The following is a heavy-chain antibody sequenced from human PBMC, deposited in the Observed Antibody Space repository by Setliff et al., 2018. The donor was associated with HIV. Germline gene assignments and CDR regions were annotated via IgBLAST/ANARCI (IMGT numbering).Heavy chain of an antibody. J-gene: IGHJ4*02. V-gene: IGHV4-39*01. CDR2: IYHSGTI. Sequence: PSETLSLTCTVSGGPVTSSSYFWGWVRQPPGKGLEWIGSIYHSGTIYYSPSLKSRVTMSVDTSKNQFSLNLSSVTAADTGVYYCARHFMDSSSWYVGDFDYWGQGTLVTVSS. CDR3: ARHFMDSSSWYVGDFDY. CDR1: GGPVTSSSYF. D-gene: IGHD6-13*01.